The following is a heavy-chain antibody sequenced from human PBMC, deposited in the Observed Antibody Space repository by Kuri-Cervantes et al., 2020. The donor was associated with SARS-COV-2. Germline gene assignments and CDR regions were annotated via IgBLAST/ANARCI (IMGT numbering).Heavy chain of an antibody. CDR2: IYPGDSYT. J-gene: IGHJ4*02. D-gene: IGHD3-3*01. V-gene: IGHV5-51*01. CDR3: ASTVAFWSGYYDC. Sequence: GESLKISCKGSGYSFTSYWIGWVRQMPGKGLEWMGIIYPGDSYTNYSPSFQGHVTISADKSISTAYLQWSSLKASDTAMYYCASTVAFWSGYYDCWGQGTLVTVSS. CDR1: GYSFTSYW.